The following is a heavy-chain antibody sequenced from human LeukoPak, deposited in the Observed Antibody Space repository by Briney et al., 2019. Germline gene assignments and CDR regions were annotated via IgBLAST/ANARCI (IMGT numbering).Heavy chain of an antibody. V-gene: IGHV2-26*02. D-gene: IGHD2-2*01. Sequence: SGPVLVKPTETLTLTCTVSGFSLSNARMGVSWIRQPPGKALEWLAHIFSNDEKSYSTSLKSRLTISKDTSKSQVVLTMTNMDPVDTATYYCARIGDYCSSTSCYGVGWFDPWGQGTLVTVSS. J-gene: IGHJ5*02. CDR3: ARIGDYCSSTSCYGVGWFDP. CDR2: IFSNDEK. CDR1: GFSLSNARMG.